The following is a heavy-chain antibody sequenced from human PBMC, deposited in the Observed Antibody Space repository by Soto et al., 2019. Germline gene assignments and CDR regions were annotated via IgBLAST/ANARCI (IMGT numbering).Heavy chain of an antibody. J-gene: IGHJ4*02. CDR1: GFTFSSYA. CDR2: ISGSGGST. V-gene: IGHV3-23*01. Sequence: GGSLRLSCAASGFTFSSYAMSWVRQAPGKGLEWVSAISGSGGSTYYVDSVKGRFTISRDNSKNTLYLQMNSLRAEDTAVYYCAKGRETYYYDSSGYYLRLLFDYWGQGTLVTVSS. CDR3: AKGRETYYYDSSGYYLRLLFDY. D-gene: IGHD3-22*01.